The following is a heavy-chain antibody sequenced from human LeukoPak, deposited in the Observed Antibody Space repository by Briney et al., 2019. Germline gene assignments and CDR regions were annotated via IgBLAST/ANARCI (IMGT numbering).Heavy chain of an antibody. J-gene: IGHJ4*02. CDR2: IYSGGST. V-gene: IGHV3-53*01. CDR3: ARGASGSYHNFDY. Sequence: GGSLRLSCAASGFTVSSNYMSWVCQAPGKGLEWVSVIYSGGSTYYADSVKGRFTISRDNSKNTLYLQMNSLRAEDTAVYYCARGASGSYHNFDYWGQGTLVTVSS. D-gene: IGHD1-26*01. CDR1: GFTVSSNY.